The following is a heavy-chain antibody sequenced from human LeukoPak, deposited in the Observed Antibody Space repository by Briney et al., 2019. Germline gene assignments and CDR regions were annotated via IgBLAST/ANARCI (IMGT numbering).Heavy chain of an antibody. J-gene: IGHJ5*02. CDR3: ASDIEAVEIHLFWT. D-gene: IGHD5-24*01. CDR2: ISLSGVT. Sequence: SETLSLTCGVSGGSISSTNWWSWVRQPPGQGLEWIGEISLSGVTNYNPSLKSRVTISVDTSKNQFSLKLSSVTAADTAVYYCASDIEAVEIHLFWTWGQGTLVTVSS. CDR1: GGSISSTNW. V-gene: IGHV4-4*02.